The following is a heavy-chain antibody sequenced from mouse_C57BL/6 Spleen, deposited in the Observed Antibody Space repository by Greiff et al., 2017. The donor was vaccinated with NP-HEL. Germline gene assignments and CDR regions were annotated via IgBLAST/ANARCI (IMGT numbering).Heavy chain of an antibody. J-gene: IGHJ3*01. CDR3: ARGGNYGNFPFAY. CDR1: GYTFTTYP. Sequence: VQLQESGAELVKPGASVKMSCKASGYTFTTYPIEWMKQNHGKSLEWIGNFHPYNDDTKYNEKFKGKATLTVEKSSSTVYLELSRLTSDDSAVYYCARGGNYGNFPFAYWGQGTLVTVSA. V-gene: IGHV1-47*01. D-gene: IGHD2-1*01. CDR2: FHPYNDDT.